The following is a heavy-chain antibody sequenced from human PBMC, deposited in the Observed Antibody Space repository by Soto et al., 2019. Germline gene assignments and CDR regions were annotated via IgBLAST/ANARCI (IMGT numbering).Heavy chain of an antibody. J-gene: IGHJ4*02. CDR1: GASFRSSY. CDR2: IYYSGST. Sequence: SGPLSLPCTVSGASFRSSYWSGIRQPPGKGLEWIGSIYYSGSTNYNPSLKRRVTISADTSKNQVSLKLSSVTAADTAGDYCARGTYYYDSSGDHFDYWGQGTLVTVSS. CDR3: ARGTYYYDSSGDHFDY. D-gene: IGHD3-22*01. V-gene: IGHV4-59*01.